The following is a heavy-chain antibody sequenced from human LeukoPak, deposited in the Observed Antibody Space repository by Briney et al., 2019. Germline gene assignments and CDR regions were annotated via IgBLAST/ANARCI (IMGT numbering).Heavy chain of an antibody. CDR2: ISSSSSTI. D-gene: IGHD3-3*01. CDR1: GFTFSSHS. V-gene: IGHV3-48*04. CDR3: ATDRGWRTSGYYLYYFEY. Sequence: GGSLRLSCAASGFTFSSHSMNWVRQAPGKGLEWVSYISSSSSTIYYADSVKGRFTISRDNTMNSLYLQMSSLRAEDTAVYYCATDRGWRTSGYYLYYFEYWGQGTLVTYSS. J-gene: IGHJ4*02.